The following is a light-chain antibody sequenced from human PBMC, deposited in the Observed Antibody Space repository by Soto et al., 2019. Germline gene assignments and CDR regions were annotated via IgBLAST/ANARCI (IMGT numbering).Light chain of an antibody. V-gene: IGKV3-11*01. CDR3: QQRDTSPIA. CDR2: DAS. CDR1: QSVSSY. Sequence: ENVWPLAPSTLPLSTGERADLSCRAGQSVSSYLAWYQQKPGQAPRLVIYDASNRATGIPVRFSGSGSGTDLSLTIRGLELEVFALYYCQQRDTSPIALGKGTRLEIK. J-gene: IGKJ5*01.